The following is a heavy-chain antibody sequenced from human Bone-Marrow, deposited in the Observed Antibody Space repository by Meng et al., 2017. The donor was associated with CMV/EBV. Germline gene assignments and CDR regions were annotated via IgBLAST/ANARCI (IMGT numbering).Heavy chain of an antibody. D-gene: IGHD4-11*01. CDR2: IYTSGST. CDR3: ARDVSSVTWFDP. CDR1: GGSISSSY. J-gene: IGHJ5*02. V-gene: IGHV4-4*07. Sequence: QGLLQGPGTGLGQPSHTLSLTCTVSGGSISSSYWSWIRQPAGKGLEWIGRIYTSGSTNYNPSLKSRVTMSVDTSKNQFSLKLSSVTAADTAVYYCARDVSSVTWFDPWGQGTLVTASS.